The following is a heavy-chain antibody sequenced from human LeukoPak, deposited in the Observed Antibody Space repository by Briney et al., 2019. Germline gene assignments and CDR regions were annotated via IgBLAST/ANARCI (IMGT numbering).Heavy chain of an antibody. CDR2: ISGNGDST. D-gene: IGHD2-15*01. J-gene: IGHJ3*02. CDR3: ALYCSGGSCYSMGGAFDI. CDR1: GFTFRRYD. V-gene: IGHV3-23*01. Sequence: PGGSLRLSCAASGFTFRRYDMSWVRQAPGKGLEWVSAISGNGDSTYYVESVKGRFTISRDNSKNTLYLQMNSLRAEDTAVYYCALYCSGGSCYSMGGAFDIWGQGTVVTVSS.